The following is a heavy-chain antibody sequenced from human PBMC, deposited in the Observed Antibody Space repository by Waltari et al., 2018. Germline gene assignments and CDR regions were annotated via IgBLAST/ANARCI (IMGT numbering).Heavy chain of an antibody. Sequence: EVQLVESGGGLVKPGGSLRLSCAASGFTFSSYRMNWVRQAPGKGVEWVSSISSSSSYIYYADSVKGRFNISRDNAKNSLYLQMNSLRAEDTAVYYCARWSWDTAMGHDAFDIWGQGTMVTVSS. D-gene: IGHD5-18*01. J-gene: IGHJ3*02. V-gene: IGHV3-21*01. CDR1: GFTFSSYR. CDR3: ARWSWDTAMGHDAFDI. CDR2: ISSSSSYI.